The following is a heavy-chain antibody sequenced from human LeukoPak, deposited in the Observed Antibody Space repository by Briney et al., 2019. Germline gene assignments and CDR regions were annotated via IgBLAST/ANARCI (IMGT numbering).Heavy chain of an antibody. Sequence: SVKVSCKASGGTFSNYAISWVRQAPGQGLEWMGRIIPMLGIANYAQKFQGRVTITADKSTSTAYKELSSLRSEDTAVYYCARDQEAVTTDYFYYGMDVWGQGTTLTVSS. J-gene: IGHJ6*02. D-gene: IGHD4-11*01. CDR1: GGTFSNYA. CDR3: ARDQEAVTTDYFYYGMDV. V-gene: IGHV1-69*04. CDR2: IIPMLGIA.